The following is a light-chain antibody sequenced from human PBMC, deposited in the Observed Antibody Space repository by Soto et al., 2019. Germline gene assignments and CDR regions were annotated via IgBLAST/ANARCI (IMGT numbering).Light chain of an antibody. CDR2: DDT. CDR3: CSYADGRYV. V-gene: IGLV2-23*01. CDR1: ASDVGSYKL. Sequence: QSVLTQPASVSGSPGQSITISCTGTASDVGSYKLVSWYQHHPGKAPKLMIYDDTLRPSGLSNRFSGSRSGNTASLTISGLQAEDEADYYSCSYADGRYVFGTGSKVTVL. J-gene: IGLJ1*01.